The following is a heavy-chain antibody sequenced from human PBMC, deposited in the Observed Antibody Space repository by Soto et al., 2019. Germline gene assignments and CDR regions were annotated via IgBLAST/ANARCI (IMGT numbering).Heavy chain of an antibody. Sequence: QVQLVQSGAEVKKPGASVKVSCKASGYTFTSYDINWVRQATGQGLEWMGWMNPNSGNTGYAQKFQGRVTMTRNTAISTGYRELSGRRSEDTAVYYCARGLGPQNDAFDIWGQGTMVTVSS. CDR3: ARGLGPQNDAFDI. CDR2: MNPNSGNT. D-gene: IGHD1-26*01. CDR1: GYTFTSYD. V-gene: IGHV1-8*01. J-gene: IGHJ3*02.